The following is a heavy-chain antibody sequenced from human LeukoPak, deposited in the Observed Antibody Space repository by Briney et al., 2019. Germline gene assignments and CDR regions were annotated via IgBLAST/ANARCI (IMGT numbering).Heavy chain of an antibody. CDR1: GDSISSSNW. CDR2: IYHSGST. V-gene: IGHV4-4*02. Sequence: PSGTLPLTCAVSGDSISSSNWWSWVRQPPGKGLEWIGEIYHSGSTNYNPSLRSRVTISVDKSKNQFSLKLSSVTAADTAVYYCARFGSGWYGFDYWGQGTLVSVSS. CDR3: ARFGSGWYGFDY. D-gene: IGHD6-19*01. J-gene: IGHJ4*02.